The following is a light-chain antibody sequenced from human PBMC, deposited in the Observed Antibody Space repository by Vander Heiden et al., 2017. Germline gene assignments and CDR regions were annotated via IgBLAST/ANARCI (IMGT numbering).Light chain of an antibody. CDR2: RDT. J-gene: IGLJ3*02. CDR3: QEWDSSTVV. Sequence: SYELTQPVSVSESPGQPATITCSGYDSGDRYPCCYQQKPGQSPVLVPYRDTKRPSGVPGRFSSSNSGNTATLTIGGTQAVDDYYYYSQEWDSSTVVFGGGTKLTVL. CDR1: DSGDRY. V-gene: IGLV3-1*01.